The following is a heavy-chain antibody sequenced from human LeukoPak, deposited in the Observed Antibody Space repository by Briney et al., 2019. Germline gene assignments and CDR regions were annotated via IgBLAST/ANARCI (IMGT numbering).Heavy chain of an antibody. CDR2: ISAYNGNT. Sequence: GASVKVSCKASGYTFTSYGISWVRRAPGQGLEWMGWISAYNGNTNYAQKLQGRVTMTTDTSTSTAYMELRSLRSDDTAVYYCARKWGIAATGTTDYWGQGTLVTVSS. D-gene: IGHD6-13*01. CDR1: GYTFTSYG. CDR3: ARKWGIAATGTTDY. J-gene: IGHJ4*02. V-gene: IGHV1-18*01.